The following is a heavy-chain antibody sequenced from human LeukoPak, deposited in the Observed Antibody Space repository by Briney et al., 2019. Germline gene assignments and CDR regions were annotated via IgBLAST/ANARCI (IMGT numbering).Heavy chain of an antibody. D-gene: IGHD1-14*01. CDR1: GDTFNNFA. Sequence: GASVKVSCKASGDTFNNFAFSWVRQAPGQGLEGMGWINPNSGGTNYAQKFQGWVTMTRDTSISTAYMELSRLRSDDTAVYYCATITGSRGDFDYWGQGTLVTVSS. CDR3: ATITGSRGDFDY. J-gene: IGHJ4*02. CDR2: INPNSGGT. V-gene: IGHV1-2*04.